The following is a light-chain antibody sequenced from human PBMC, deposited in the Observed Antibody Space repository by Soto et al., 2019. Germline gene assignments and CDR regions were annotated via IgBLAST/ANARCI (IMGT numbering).Light chain of an antibody. V-gene: IGKV3-11*01. CDR1: QSIRYF. Sequence: EIVLTQSPATLSLSPGERATLSCRASQSIRYFLAWFQQKPGQAPRLLIYDTSSRATGVPARFSGSGSGTDFTLTISSLESEDSAVYFCQQRYDWPVTFGPGTKVEIK. CDR2: DTS. J-gene: IGKJ1*01. CDR3: QQRYDWPVT.